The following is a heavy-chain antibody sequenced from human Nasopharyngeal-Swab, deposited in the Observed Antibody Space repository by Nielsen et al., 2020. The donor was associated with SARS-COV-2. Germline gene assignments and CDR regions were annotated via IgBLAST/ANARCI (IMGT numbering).Heavy chain of an antibody. D-gene: IGHD6-19*01. Sequence: GESLKISCAASGFTFSSYGMHWVRQAPGKGLEWVAVISYDGSNKYYADSVKGRFTISRDNAENSLYLQMNSLRDEDTAVYYCAKEAVAGPDYWGQGTLVTVSS. CDR2: ISYDGSNK. V-gene: IGHV3-30*18. CDR1: GFTFSSYG. CDR3: AKEAVAGPDY. J-gene: IGHJ4*02.